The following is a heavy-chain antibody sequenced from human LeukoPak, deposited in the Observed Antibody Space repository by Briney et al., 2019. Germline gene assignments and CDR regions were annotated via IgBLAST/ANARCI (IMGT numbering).Heavy chain of an antibody. J-gene: IGHJ4*02. CDR3: AKAVGSGYYSTSFDY. Sequence: GRFLRLSCAASGFTFDDYAMHWVRQAPGKGLEWVSGISWNSGSIGYADSVKGRFTISRDNAKNSLYLQMNSLRAEDTALYYCAKAVGSGYYSTSFDYWGQGTLVTVSS. D-gene: IGHD3-22*01. CDR2: ISWNSGSI. V-gene: IGHV3-9*01. CDR1: GFTFDDYA.